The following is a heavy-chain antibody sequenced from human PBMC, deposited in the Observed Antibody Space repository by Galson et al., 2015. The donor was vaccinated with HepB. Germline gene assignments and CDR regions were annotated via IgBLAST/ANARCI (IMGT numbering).Heavy chain of an antibody. CDR2: ISHSGGAT. CDR3: VKEDILTGYSVGSFHF. J-gene: IGHJ3*01. CDR1: GFRFHYYA. D-gene: IGHD3-9*01. Sequence: SLRLSCAGSGFRFHYYALYWVRQAPGKGLEFVSGISHSGGATKFADSVRDRFTISRDNSKNTMYLQMNSLRTEDTAVYYCVKEDILTGYSVGSFHFWGRGTMVTVSS. V-gene: IGHV3-64D*06.